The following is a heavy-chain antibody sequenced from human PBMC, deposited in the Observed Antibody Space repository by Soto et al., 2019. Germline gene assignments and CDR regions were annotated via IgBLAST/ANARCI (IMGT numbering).Heavy chain of an antibody. CDR2: IIPIFGTA. J-gene: IGHJ1*01. CDR1: GGTFSSYA. D-gene: IGHD1-26*01. CDR3: ARERIVGATRGPRRRYEYFQH. Sequence: QVQLVQSGAEVKKPGSSVKVSCKASGGTFSSYAISWVRQAPGQGLEWMGGIIPIFGTANYAQKFQGRVTITADESTSTAYMELSSLGSEDTAVYYCARERIVGATRGPRRRYEYFQHWGQGTLVTVSS. V-gene: IGHV1-69*12.